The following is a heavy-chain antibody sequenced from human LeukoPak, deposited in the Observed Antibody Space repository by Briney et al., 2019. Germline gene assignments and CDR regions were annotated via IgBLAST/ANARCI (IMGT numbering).Heavy chain of an antibody. CDR3: ARWNVVVPAASHDAFDI. CDR1: GGSFSGYY. CDR2: INHSGST. V-gene: IGHV4-34*01. J-gene: IGHJ3*02. Sequence: SETLSLTCAVYGGSFSGYYWSWIRQPPGKGLEWIGEINHSGSTNYNPSLKSRVTISVDTSKNQFSLKLSSVTAADTAVYYCARWNVVVPAASHDAFDIWGQGTMVTVSS. D-gene: IGHD2-2*01.